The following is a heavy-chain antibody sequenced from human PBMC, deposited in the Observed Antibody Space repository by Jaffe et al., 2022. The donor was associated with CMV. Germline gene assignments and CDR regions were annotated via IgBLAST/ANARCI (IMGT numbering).Heavy chain of an antibody. CDR3: ARGIVVVPAAMLAISYYMDV. CDR2: IYYSGST. J-gene: IGHJ6*03. Sequence: QVQLQESGPGLVKPSETLSLTCTVSGGSISSYYWSWIRQPPGKGLEWIGYIYYSGSTNYNPSLKSRVTISVDTSKNQFSLKLSSVTAADTAVYYCARGIVVVPAAMLAISYYMDVWGKGTTVTVSS. V-gene: IGHV4-59*01. D-gene: IGHD2-2*01. CDR1: GGSISSYY.